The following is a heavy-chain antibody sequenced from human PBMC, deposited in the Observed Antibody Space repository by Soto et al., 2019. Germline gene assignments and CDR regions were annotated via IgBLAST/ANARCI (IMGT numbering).Heavy chain of an antibody. CDR1: GGSFSGYY. J-gene: IGHJ4*02. CDR2: INHSGST. Sequence: PSETLSLTCAVYGGSFSGYYWSWIRQPPGKGLEWTGEINHSGSTNYNPSLKSRVTISVDTSKNQFSLKLSSVTAADTAVYYCARERGNSGYDDFDYWGQGTLVTVSS. D-gene: IGHD5-12*01. V-gene: IGHV4-34*01. CDR3: ARERGNSGYDDFDY.